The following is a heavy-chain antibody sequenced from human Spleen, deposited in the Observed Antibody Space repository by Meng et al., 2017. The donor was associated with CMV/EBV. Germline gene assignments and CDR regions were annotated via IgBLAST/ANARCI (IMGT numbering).Heavy chain of an antibody. V-gene: IGHV3-23*01. CDR1: GFTFSSYA. J-gene: IGHJ4*02. Sequence: GESLKISCAASGFTFSSYAMSWVRQAPGKGLGWVSGISASSSSTYYADSVKGRLTISRDNSKNMLYLQMNSLRAEDTAVYYCARDLGYYDSSAYTFDYWGQGSLVTVSS. CDR3: ARDLGYYDSSAYTFDY. CDR2: ISASSSST. D-gene: IGHD3-22*01.